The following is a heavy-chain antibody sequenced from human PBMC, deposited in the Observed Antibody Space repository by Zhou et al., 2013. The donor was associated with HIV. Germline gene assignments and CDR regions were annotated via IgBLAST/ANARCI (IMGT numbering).Heavy chain of an antibody. Sequence: QVQLVQSGAEVKKPGASVKVSCKASGYSFTSYGISWVRQAPGQGLEWMGWISAYNGNTNYAQNLQGRVTITTDTSTSTAYMEVRSLRSDDTAVYYCAREVALDRWLGVYWGQGTLVTVSS. CDR3: AREVALDRWLGVY. CDR1: GYSFTSYG. V-gene: IGHV1-18*01. D-gene: IGHD3-10*01. J-gene: IGHJ4*02. CDR2: ISAYNGNT.